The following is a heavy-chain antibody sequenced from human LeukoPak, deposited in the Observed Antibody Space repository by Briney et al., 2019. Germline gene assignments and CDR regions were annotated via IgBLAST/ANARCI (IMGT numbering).Heavy chain of an antibody. CDR2: PSYDGSNK. J-gene: IGHJ4*02. V-gene: IGHV3-30-3*01. CDR1: GFTFSSYA. CDR3: ARGHWGIHTPMSGFDC. D-gene: IGHD5-18*01. Sequence: GRSLRLSCAASGFTFSSYAMHWVRQAPGKGLEWVAFPSYDGSNKYYADSVKGRFTISRDNSKNTLYGQMDSLRPEDTAVYYCARGHWGIHTPMSGFDCWGQGTLVTVSS.